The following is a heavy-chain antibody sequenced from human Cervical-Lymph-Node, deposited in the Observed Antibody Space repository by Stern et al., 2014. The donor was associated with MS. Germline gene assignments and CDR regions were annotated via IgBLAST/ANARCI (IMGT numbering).Heavy chain of an antibody. V-gene: IGHV1-46*01. D-gene: IGHD3/OR15-3a*01. CDR3: ASGTGSKRPTGNY. CDR2: ISPSGDSA. CDR1: GYTITSHS. Sequence: HVQLVESGAEVKKPGASVKVSCKASGYTITSHSMNWARQAPGPGLEWMGRISPSGDSAIYAQTFQVRVSMARDASTSTVYMELSSLGSEDTAVYYCASGTGSKRPTGNYWGQGTLVTVSS. J-gene: IGHJ4*02.